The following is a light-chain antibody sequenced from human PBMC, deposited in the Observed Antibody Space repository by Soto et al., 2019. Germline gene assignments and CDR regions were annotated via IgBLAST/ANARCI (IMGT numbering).Light chain of an antibody. CDR3: ETWDDSLTGVV. J-gene: IGLJ3*02. CDR2: SRN. Sequence: QSVLTQPPSASGTPGQRVTISCSGSSSNIGSNIVNWYQQLPGTAPKLLIYSRNQRPSGVPDRFSASKSGTSASLAISGLQSEDVADYYCETWDDSLTGVVFGGGTKLTVL. V-gene: IGLV1-44*01. CDR1: SSNIGSNI.